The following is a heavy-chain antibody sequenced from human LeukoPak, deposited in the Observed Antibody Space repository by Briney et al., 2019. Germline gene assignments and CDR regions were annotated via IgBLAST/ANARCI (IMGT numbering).Heavy chain of an antibody. V-gene: IGHV4-59*12. CDR2: IYYSGST. J-gene: IGHJ5*02. Sequence: SETLSLTCTVSGGSISSYYWSWIRQPPGKGLEWIGYIYYSGSTNYNPSLKSRVTISVDTSKNQFSLKLSSVTAADTAVYYCARGQRVGYCSGTSCYARPVKFDPWGQGTLVTVSS. D-gene: IGHD2-2*01. CDR3: ARGQRVGYCSGTSCYARPVKFDP. CDR1: GGSISSYY.